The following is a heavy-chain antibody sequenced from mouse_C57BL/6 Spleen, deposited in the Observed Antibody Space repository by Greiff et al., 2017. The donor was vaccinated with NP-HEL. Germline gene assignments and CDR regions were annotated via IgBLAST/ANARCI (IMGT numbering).Heavy chain of an antibody. CDR1: GYAFSSSW. V-gene: IGHV1-82*01. J-gene: IGHJ3*01. Sequence: QVQLQQSGPELVKPGASVKISCKASGYAFSSSWMNWVKQRPGKGLEWIGRIYPGDGDTNYNGKFKGKATLTADKSSSTAYMQLSSLTSEDSAVYFCARGEGAWFAYWGQGTLVTVSA. CDR2: IYPGDGDT. CDR3: ARGEGAWFAY.